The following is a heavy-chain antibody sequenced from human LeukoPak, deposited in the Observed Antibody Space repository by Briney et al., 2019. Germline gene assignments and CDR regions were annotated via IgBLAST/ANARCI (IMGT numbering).Heavy chain of an antibody. Sequence: SETLSLTCTVSGYSISSGYYWGWIRQPPGEGLEWIGSIYHSGSTYYNPSLKSRVTISVDTSKDQFSLKLSSVTAADTAVYYCARGVIVVVPARSWFDPWGQGTLVTVSS. V-gene: IGHV4-38-2*02. CDR1: GYSISSGYY. D-gene: IGHD2-2*01. CDR2: IYHSGST. CDR3: ARGVIVVVPARSWFDP. J-gene: IGHJ5*02.